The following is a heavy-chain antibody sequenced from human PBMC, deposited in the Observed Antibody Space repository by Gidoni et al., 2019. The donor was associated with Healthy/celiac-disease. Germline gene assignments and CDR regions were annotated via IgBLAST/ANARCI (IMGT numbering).Heavy chain of an antibody. V-gene: IGHV1-2*02. J-gene: IGHJ6*02. CDR3: ARDSPPDYYGSGSYYGGMDV. Sequence: QVQLVQSGAEVKKPGASVTVSCKASGYTFTCYYLHWVRQAPGQGLEWMGWINPNSGGKNYAQKFQGRVTMTRDTSIRTAYMELSRLRSDDTAVYYCARDSPPDYYGSGSYYGGMDVWGQGTTVTVSS. D-gene: IGHD3-10*01. CDR1: GYTFTCYY. CDR2: INPNSGGK.